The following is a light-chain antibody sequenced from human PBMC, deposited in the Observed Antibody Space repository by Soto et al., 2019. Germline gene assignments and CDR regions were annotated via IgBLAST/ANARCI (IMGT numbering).Light chain of an antibody. V-gene: IGLV2-11*01. CDR1: IHYDF. CDR3: GSYTSSSNYV. CDR2: EVS. Sequence: SALTQPRSVSGSPGQSVTISCTGYIHYDFVSWYQQHPGTAPKLVIYEVSNRPSGTSDRFSGSKSGHTASLTISGLQTEDEAVYYCGSYTSSSNYVFGTGTKVTVL. J-gene: IGLJ1*01.